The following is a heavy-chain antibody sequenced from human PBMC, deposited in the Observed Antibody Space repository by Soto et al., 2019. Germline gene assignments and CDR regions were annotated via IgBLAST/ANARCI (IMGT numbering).Heavy chain of an antibody. CDR1: GLTVSSLW. V-gene: IGHV3-7*03. J-gene: IGHJ4*02. Sequence: PGGSLRLSCVASGLTVSSLWMSWARQAPGKGLEWVANIKQDGSHKYYVPSVKGRFTISRDNAKDSLYLQMNSLESEDTAVYYCSRDDSDWFFNWGRGTLVTVSS. CDR3: SRDDSDWFFN. D-gene: IGHD3-9*01. CDR2: IKQDGSHK.